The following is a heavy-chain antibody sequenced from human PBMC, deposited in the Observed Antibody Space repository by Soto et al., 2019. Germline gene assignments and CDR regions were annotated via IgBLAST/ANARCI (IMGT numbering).Heavy chain of an antibody. D-gene: IGHD6-6*01. Sequence: SETLSLTCIVSGGSISSYYWSWIRQPPGKGLEWIGYIYYSGSTNYNPSLKSRVTISVDTSKNQFSLKLSSVTAADTAVYYCARDTHTYSSSSNYYYGMDVWGQGTTVTVSS. J-gene: IGHJ6*02. CDR3: ARDTHTYSSSSNYYYGMDV. CDR1: GGSISSYY. CDR2: IYYSGST. V-gene: IGHV4-59*01.